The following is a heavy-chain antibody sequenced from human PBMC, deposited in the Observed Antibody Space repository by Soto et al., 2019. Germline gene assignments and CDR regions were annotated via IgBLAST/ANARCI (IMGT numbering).Heavy chain of an antibody. D-gene: IGHD4-17*01. CDR2: IYWDDDR. Sequence: QITLKESGPTLVKPTQTLTLTCTFSGFSLTTSGVGVGWIRQPPGKALEWLALIYWDDDRRYSPSLKSRLTVTKDTSKNQVALTMTNMDPVDTATYYCAHRGRWPRGGAFDIWGQGTLVTVSS. CDR1: GFSLTTSGVG. J-gene: IGHJ3*02. V-gene: IGHV2-5*02. CDR3: AHRGRWPRGGAFDI.